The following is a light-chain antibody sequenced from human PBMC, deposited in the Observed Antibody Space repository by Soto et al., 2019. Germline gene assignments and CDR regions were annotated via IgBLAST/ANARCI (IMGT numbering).Light chain of an antibody. J-gene: IGKJ3*01. CDR1: QGISTF. CDR2: AAS. CDR3: QQVISYPPG. Sequence: DIQLTQSPSFLSASVGDRVTITCRASQGISTFLAWYQQRPGKAPKLLIYAASTLQSGVPSRFRGSGSGTEFPLPTSSLQPEDFATYYCQQVISYPPGFGPGTKVDIK. V-gene: IGKV1-9*01.